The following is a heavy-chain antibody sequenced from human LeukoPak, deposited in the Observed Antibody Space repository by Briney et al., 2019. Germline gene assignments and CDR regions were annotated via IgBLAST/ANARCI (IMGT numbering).Heavy chain of an antibody. J-gene: IGHJ4*02. CDR1: GGSITSTNW. CDR3: SRENGAFSPFGY. D-gene: IGHD2-8*01. Sequence: SETLSLTCGVSGGSITSTNWWSWVRQPPGQGLEWIGEISLSGLTNYNPSLKSRVTMALDKSKNHLSLNLTSVTAADTAVYYCSRENGAFSPFGYWRQGTLVTVPS. CDR2: ISLSGLT. V-gene: IGHV4-4*02.